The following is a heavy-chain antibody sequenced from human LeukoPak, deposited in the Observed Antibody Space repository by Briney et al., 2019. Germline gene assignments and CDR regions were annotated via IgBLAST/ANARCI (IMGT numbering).Heavy chain of an antibody. D-gene: IGHD3-3*01. J-gene: IGHJ5*02. V-gene: IGHV4-30-4*01. CDR1: GGSISSGDYY. CDR2: IYYSGST. Sequence: PSQTLSLTCTVSGGSISSGDYYWSWIRQPPGTGLEWIGYIYYSGSTYYNPSLKSRVTISVDTSKNQFSLRLSSVTAADTAVYYCARARAGTYYDFWSGYQGNWFDPWGQGTLVTVSS. CDR3: ARARAGTYYDFWSGYQGNWFDP.